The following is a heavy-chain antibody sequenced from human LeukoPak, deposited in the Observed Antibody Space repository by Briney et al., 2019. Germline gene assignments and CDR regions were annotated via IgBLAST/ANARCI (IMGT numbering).Heavy chain of an antibody. V-gene: IGHV3-74*01. Sequence: GRSLRLSCAASGFTFSRYYMHWVRQAPGKGLVWVSRINSDGRSTTYADSVRGRFTVSRDNAKNTLYLQMNSLKVEDTAMYYCTRVFVGDEYSSSGYWGQGTLVTVSS. CDR3: TRVFVGDEYSSSGY. CDR1: GFTFSRYY. J-gene: IGHJ4*02. D-gene: IGHD6-13*01. CDR2: INSDGRST.